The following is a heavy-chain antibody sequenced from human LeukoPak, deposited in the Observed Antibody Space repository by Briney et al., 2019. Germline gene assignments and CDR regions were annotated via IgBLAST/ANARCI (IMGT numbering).Heavy chain of an antibody. Sequence: GGSLRLSCAASGFTFSSYAMSWVRQAPGKGLEWVAVISYDGSNKYYADSVKGRFTISRDNSKNTLYLQMNSLRAEDTAVYYCAKDRRWLRCFDYWGQGTLVTVSS. CDR1: GFTFSSYA. CDR3: AKDRRWLRCFDY. D-gene: IGHD5-12*01. CDR2: ISYDGSNK. V-gene: IGHV3-30*18. J-gene: IGHJ4*02.